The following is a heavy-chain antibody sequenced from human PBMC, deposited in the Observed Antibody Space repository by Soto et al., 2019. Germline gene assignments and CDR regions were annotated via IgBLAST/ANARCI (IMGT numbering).Heavy chain of an antibody. D-gene: IGHD6-13*01. J-gene: IGHJ6*03. CDR1: GVTIISYA. Sequence: LRLSCAASGVTIISYAVSRVRQAPGKGLEWVSAISGSGDSTYYADSAKGRFTISRDNSKRTLYLQMSSLRAEDTAVYYCAKGVSAAAATGGYYYFYYMDVWGKGTTVTVSS. CDR2: ISGSGDST. V-gene: IGHV3-23*01. CDR3: AKGVSAAAATGGYYYFYYMDV.